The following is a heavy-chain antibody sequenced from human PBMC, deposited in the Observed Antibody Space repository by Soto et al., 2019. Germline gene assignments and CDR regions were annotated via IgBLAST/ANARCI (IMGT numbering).Heavy chain of an antibody. CDR1: GFTFSSYG. CDR3: AKLAQLAAFDY. J-gene: IGHJ4*02. CDR2: ISYDGSNK. D-gene: IGHD6-6*01. Sequence: QVQLVESGGGVVQPGRSLRLSCAASGFTFSSYGMHWVRQAPGKGLEWVAVISYDGSNKYYADSVKGRFTISRDNSKNTLYLQMNSLRAEHTAVYYCAKLAQLAAFDYWGQGTLVTVSS. V-gene: IGHV3-30*18.